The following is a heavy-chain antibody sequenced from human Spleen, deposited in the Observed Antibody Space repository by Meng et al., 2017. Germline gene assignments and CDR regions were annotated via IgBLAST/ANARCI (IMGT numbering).Heavy chain of an antibody. Sequence: EVQLVESGGGLVQPGGPLRLSCSASGFTVSNNYMSWVRQAPGKGLEWVAYIDSGGNTFYADSVKGRFIISRDNSKKTLSLQMNSLRAEDTAVYYCARSFIAAAGGGYWGQGTLVTVSS. J-gene: IGHJ4*02. V-gene: IGHV3-66*01. D-gene: IGHD6-13*01. CDR1: GFTVSNNY. CDR2: IDSGGNT. CDR3: ARSFIAAAGGGY.